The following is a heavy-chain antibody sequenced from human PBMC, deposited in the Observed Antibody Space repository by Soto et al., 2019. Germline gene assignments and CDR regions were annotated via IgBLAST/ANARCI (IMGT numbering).Heavy chain of an antibody. CDR2: INAGNGNT. D-gene: IGHD2-15*01. CDR3: ARAVAVAADFDY. CDR1: GYTFTGYA. J-gene: IGHJ4*02. V-gene: IGHV1-3*05. Sequence: QVQLVQSGAEEKKPGASVKVSCKASGYTFTGYAMHWVRQAPGQRLEWMGWINAGNGNTKYSQKFQGRVTITRATSAITAYMDLSSLRSEDTAVYYCARAVAVAADFDYWCQGTLVTVSS.